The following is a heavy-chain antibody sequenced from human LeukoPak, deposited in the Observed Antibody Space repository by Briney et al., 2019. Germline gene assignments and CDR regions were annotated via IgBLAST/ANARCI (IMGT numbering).Heavy chain of an antibody. Sequence: PSETLSLTCSVSGGSMSDSITWGWVRQPPGKGLEWLANIHDDGRTAPNPSLRSRLTISQDRSKNQFSLRVSSVTAADTAFYYCAKVLTAAGLDLWGQGILVTVSS. CDR1: GGSMSDSIT. CDR3: AKVLTAAGLDL. V-gene: IGHV4/OR15-8*01. D-gene: IGHD6-25*01. J-gene: IGHJ5*02. CDR2: IHDDGRT.